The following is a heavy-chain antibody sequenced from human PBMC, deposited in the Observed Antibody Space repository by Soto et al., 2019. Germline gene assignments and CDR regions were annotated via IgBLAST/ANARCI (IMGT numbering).Heavy chain of an antibody. CDR3: ARVRAGCSSTSCFLDD. CDR2: IHHSGSS. V-gene: IGHV4-34*01. CDR1: GGSFSGYY. J-gene: IGHJ4*02. Sequence: SETLSLTCAVYGGSFSGYYWSWIRQPTGKGLEWIGEIHHSGSSNYHPSLKNRVSISIDTSKNQFSLKLNYVTAADTAVYFCARVRAGCSSTSCFLDDWGRGTSVTVSS. D-gene: IGHD6-19*01.